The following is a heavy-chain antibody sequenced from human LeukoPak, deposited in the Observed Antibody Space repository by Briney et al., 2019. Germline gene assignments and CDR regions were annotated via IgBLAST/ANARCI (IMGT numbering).Heavy chain of an antibody. J-gene: IGHJ5*02. Sequence: ASVKVSCKASGYTFTGYYMHWVRQAPGQGLERMGWINPNSGGTNYAQKFQGRVTMTRDTSISTAYMERSRLRSDDTAVYYCARSSIGDDFWSGYNWFDPWGQGTLVTVSS. CDR1: GYTFTGYY. CDR3: ARSSIGDDFWSGYNWFDP. CDR2: INPNSGGT. D-gene: IGHD3-3*01. V-gene: IGHV1-2*02.